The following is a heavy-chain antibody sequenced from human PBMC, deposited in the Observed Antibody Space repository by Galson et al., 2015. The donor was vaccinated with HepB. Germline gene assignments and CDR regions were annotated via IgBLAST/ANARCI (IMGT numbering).Heavy chain of an antibody. CDR2: IIPIFGTA. V-gene: IGHV1-69*13. CDR1: GGTFSSYA. J-gene: IGHJ4*02. D-gene: IGHD2-2*02. Sequence: SVKVSCKASGGTFSSYAISWVRQAPGQGLEWMGGIIPIFGTANYAQKFQGRVTITADESTSTAYMELSSLRSEDTAVYYCARDAPGYCSSTSCYTADYWGQGTLVTVSS. CDR3: ARDAPGYCSSTSCYTADY.